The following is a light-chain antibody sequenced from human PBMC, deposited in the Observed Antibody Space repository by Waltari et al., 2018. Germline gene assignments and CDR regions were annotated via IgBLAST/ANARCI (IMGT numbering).Light chain of an antibody. CDR3: QHYNNWPPGTT. V-gene: IGKV3-15*01. Sequence: EIVMTQSPVTLSVSPGQTATLSCRASQSVSINLAWYQQKPGQAPRLLIYAASTRATVVPAMFSGGGSGTEFTLTISSLQSEDFAVYYCQHYNNWPPGTTFGQGTKLEIK. J-gene: IGKJ1*01. CDR2: AAS. CDR1: QSVSIN.